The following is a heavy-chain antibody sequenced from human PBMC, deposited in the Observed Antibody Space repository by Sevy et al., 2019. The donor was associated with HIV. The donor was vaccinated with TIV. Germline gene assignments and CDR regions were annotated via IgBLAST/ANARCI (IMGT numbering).Heavy chain of an antibody. D-gene: IGHD6-25*01. V-gene: IGHV3-9*01. J-gene: IGHJ4*02. CDR3: SKDIGEAAGYYFDY. CDR1: GFTFDDYA. Sequence: GGYLRLSCAASGFTFDDYAMHCVRQAPGKGLEWVSGISWNSGSIGYADSVKGRFTVSRDNAKNSLYLQMNSLRAEDTALYYCSKDIGEAAGYYFDYWGQGTLVAVSS. CDR2: ISWNSGSI.